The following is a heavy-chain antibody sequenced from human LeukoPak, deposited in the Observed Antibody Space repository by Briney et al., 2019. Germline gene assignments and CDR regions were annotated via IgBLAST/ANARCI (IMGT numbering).Heavy chain of an antibody. CDR2: ISYDGNNK. CDR3: ASTVGATFPMGY. CDR1: GYTFTHYG. D-gene: IGHD1-26*01. V-gene: IGHV3-30*03. J-gene: IGHJ4*02. Sequence: GGSLRLSCVISGYTFTHYGFHWVRQAPGKALEWVALISYDGNNKYEDSVKGRFTISRDNAKNSLYLQMNSLRAEDTAVYYCASTVGATFPMGYWGQGTLVTVSS.